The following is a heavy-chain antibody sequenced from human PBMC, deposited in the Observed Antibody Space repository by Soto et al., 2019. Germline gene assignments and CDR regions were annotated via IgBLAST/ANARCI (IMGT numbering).Heavy chain of an antibody. V-gene: IGHV4-31*03. J-gene: IGHJ5*02. D-gene: IGHD2-2*01. CDR3: AGGPRGVPNWFDT. Sequence: QVQLQEAGPGLVKPSETLSLTCTVSGIPINSGIYHWTWIRQHTGKGLEWIGYLSCIWSSYCDPSLESRVTISVDTSKNQFSLRLTSVTAADTAVYYCAGGPRGVPNWFDTWGQGTLVTVSS. CDR2: LSCIWSS. CDR1: GIPINSGIYH.